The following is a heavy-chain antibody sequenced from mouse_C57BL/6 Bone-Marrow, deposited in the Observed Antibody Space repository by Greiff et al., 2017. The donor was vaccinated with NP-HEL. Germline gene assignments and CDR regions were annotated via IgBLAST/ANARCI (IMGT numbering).Heavy chain of an antibody. CDR1: GYTFTSYW. Sequence: QVQLQQPGAELVKPGTSVTLSCKASGYTFTSYWMHWVKQRPGQGLEWIGVIDPSDSYTNYNTKFKGKATLTVDTSSSPAYMLLSSLISEDSAVYYCGREGGSGYGGYWGQGTTLTVSS. J-gene: IGHJ2*01. V-gene: IGHV1-59*01. CDR2: IDPSDSYT. D-gene: IGHD3-2*02. CDR3: GREGGSGYGGY.